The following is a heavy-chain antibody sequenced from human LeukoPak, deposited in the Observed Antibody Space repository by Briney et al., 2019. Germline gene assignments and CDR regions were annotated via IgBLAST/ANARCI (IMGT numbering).Heavy chain of an antibody. D-gene: IGHD3-22*01. Sequence: ASVKVSCKASGNTFTGYYIHWVRPAPGQGLAWMGWINPNSGGTNYAQNFQGRVTMTRDTSISTAYMELSRLRSDDTAVYYCATRNSDSSGYYPNYWGQGTLVTVSS. J-gene: IGHJ4*02. V-gene: IGHV1-2*02. CDR2: INPNSGGT. CDR1: GNTFTGYY. CDR3: ATRNSDSSGYYPNY.